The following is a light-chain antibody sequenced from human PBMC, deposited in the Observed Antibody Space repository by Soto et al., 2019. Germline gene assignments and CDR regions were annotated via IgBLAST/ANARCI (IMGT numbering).Light chain of an antibody. CDR2: SAS. V-gene: IGKV1-39*01. CDR3: HQSYNTFMYT. Sequence: DIQMTQSPSSLSASIGDRVTITCRASQTISTYLSWYQQKPGKAPKLLIYSASTLQSGVPSRFSGSGSGTDSTLTISSLQPEDFATNYCHQSYNTFMYTFGQGTKVGIK. CDR1: QTISTY. J-gene: IGKJ2*01.